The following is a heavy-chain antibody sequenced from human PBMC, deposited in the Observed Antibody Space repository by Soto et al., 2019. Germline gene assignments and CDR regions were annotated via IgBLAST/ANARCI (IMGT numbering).Heavy chain of an antibody. D-gene: IGHD4-17*01. V-gene: IGHV3-23*01. J-gene: IGHJ3*01. CDR2: ISGSGGGT. Sequence: EVQLLESGGDLIQPGGSLRLSCAASGFTFSNYAMIWVRQAPGKGLEWVSAISGSGGGTSYADSVKGRFTISRDNSRNTLYLQMNSLRAEDTALYYCARHPNGDLIGAFDFRGQGTMVTVSS. CDR1: GFTFSNYA. CDR3: ARHPNGDLIGAFDF.